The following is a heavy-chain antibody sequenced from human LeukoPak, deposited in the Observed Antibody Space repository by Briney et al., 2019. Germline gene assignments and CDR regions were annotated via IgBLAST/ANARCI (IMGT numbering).Heavy chain of an antibody. J-gene: IGHJ6*02. V-gene: IGHV3-23*01. D-gene: IGHD2-21*02. Sequence: GGSLRLSCEDCVFIFGDHALSWVRQAPGEGLEWGSHISGPGDETFYADCGKGRFTISRDNSKNTLFLDMNSMGVEDTDIYYCADDPPPYCPVTGRRLQEEMDDWGQGTSVTVSS. CDR2: ISGPGDET. CDR3: ADDPPPYCPVTGRRLQEEMDD. CDR1: VFIFGDHA.